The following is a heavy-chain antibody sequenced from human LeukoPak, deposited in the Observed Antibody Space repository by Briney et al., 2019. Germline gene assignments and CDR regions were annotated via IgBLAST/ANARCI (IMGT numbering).Heavy chain of an antibody. Sequence: TSETLSLTCAVYGGSFGGYYWSWIRQPPGKGLEWIGEINHSGSTNYNPSLKSRVTISVDTSKNQFSLKLSSATAADTAVYYCARGRWGYVYYYYYMDVWGKGTTVTVSS. CDR2: INHSGST. D-gene: IGHD3-16*01. CDR3: ARGRWGYVYYYYYMDV. CDR1: GGSFGGYY. J-gene: IGHJ6*03. V-gene: IGHV4-34*01.